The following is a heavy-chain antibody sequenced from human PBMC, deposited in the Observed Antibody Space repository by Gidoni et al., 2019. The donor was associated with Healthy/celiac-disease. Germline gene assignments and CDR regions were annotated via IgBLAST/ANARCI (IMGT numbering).Heavy chain of an antibody. V-gene: IGHV5-51*01. Sequence: EVQLVQSGEEVKQPGESMQISCTGSGYSFTRYWIGWVRQMPGKGLEWMGILYPGDSDTRYSPSFQGQVTISADKAISTAYLQWSSLKASDTAMYYCASTWGAVAGRYFQHWGQGTLVTVSS. CDR1: GYSFTRYW. CDR3: ASTWGAVAGRYFQH. J-gene: IGHJ1*01. CDR2: LYPGDSDT. D-gene: IGHD6-19*01.